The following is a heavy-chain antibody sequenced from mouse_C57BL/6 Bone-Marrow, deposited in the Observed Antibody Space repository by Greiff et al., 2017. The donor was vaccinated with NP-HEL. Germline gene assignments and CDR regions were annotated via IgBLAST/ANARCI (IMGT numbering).Heavy chain of an antibody. Sequence: EVKLVESGPGLVKPSQSLSLTCSVTGYSITSGYYWNWIRQFPGNQLEWMGYISYDGSNNYNPSLKNRISITRDTSKNQFFLKLNSVTTEDTATYYCANYYGSSYDWYFDVWGTGTTVTVSS. V-gene: IGHV3-6*01. CDR2: ISYDGSN. CDR3: ANYYGSSYDWYFDV. J-gene: IGHJ1*03. CDR1: GYSITSGYY. D-gene: IGHD1-1*01.